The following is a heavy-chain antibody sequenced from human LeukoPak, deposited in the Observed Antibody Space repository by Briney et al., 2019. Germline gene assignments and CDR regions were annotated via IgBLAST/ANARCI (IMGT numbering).Heavy chain of an antibody. J-gene: IGHJ5*02. CDR1: GGSIKNYY. D-gene: IGHD4-23*01. CDR2: IYFGGTT. CDR3: ARHRSDTGGKKGVNWFDP. V-gene: IGHV4-59*01. Sequence: SETLSLTCSVPGGSIKNYYWSWIRQPPGKGLEWLGNIYFGGTTDYNSSIKSRLTISVDTFKNQLSLNLQSVTAADTATYYCARHRSDTGGKKGVNWFDPWGQGTLVTVSS.